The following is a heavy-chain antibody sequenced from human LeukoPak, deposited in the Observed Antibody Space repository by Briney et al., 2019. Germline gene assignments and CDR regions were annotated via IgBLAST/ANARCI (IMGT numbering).Heavy chain of an antibody. CDR2: IYYSGST. CDR1: GGSISSNKYY. J-gene: IGHJ3*02. Sequence: SETLSLTCTVSGGSISSNKYYWGWIRQPPGKGLEWIGSIYYSGSTYYNPTLKSRVTIFVDTSKNQFSLKLSSVTGADTAVYYCATPYSGGYQGLDIWGQGTMVTVSS. D-gene: IGHD1-26*01. CDR3: ATPYSGGYQGLDI. V-gene: IGHV4-39*01.